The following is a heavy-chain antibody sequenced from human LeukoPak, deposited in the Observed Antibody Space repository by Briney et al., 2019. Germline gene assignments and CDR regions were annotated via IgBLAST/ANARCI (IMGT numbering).Heavy chain of an antibody. V-gene: IGHV1-69*10. CDR2: IIPILGIA. CDR3: ARDRGDGYNYFDY. CDR1: GGTFSSYT. Sequence: SVKVSCKASGGTFSSYTISWVRQAPGQGLEWMGGIIPILGIANYAQKFQGRVTITADKSTSTAYMELSSLRSEDTAVYYCARDRGDGYNYFDYWGQGTLVTVSS. D-gene: IGHD5-24*01. J-gene: IGHJ4*02.